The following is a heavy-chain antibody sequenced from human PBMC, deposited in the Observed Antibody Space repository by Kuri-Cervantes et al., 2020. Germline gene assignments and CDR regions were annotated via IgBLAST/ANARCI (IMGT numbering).Heavy chain of an antibody. Sequence: GGDLNIPWLASGFAFSSYWMNWVRQAPGKGLEWVAIIKQDGSARYYADSVKGRFTISRDNVKNSLYLQVSSLRAEDTAVYYCARPAGDYDILTGYDYWGQGTLVTVSS. D-gene: IGHD3-9*01. J-gene: IGHJ4*02. CDR1: GFAFSSYW. CDR2: IKQDGSAR. CDR3: ARPAGDYDILTGYDY. V-gene: IGHV3-7*03.